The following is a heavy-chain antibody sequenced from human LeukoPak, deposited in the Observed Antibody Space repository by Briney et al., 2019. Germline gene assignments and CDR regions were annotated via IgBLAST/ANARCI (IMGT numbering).Heavy chain of an antibody. Sequence: PSETLSLTCAVYGGSFSGYYWSWIRQPPGKGLEWIGEINHSGSTNYNPSLKSRVTISVDTSKNQFSLKLSSVTAADTAVYYCARLNGYSSGNWGQGTLVTVSS. CDR2: INHSGST. CDR3: ARLNGYSSGN. CDR1: GGSFSGYY. V-gene: IGHV4-34*01. D-gene: IGHD6-19*01. J-gene: IGHJ4*02.